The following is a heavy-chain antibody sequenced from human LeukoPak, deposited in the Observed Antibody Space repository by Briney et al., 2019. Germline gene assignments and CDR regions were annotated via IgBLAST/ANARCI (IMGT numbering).Heavy chain of an antibody. Sequence: GRSLRLSCAASGFTFSSYAMHWVRQAPGKGLEWVSVIYSGGNTYYADSVKGRFTISRDSSKNTLYLQMNSLRAEDTAMFYCARGTQYWYFDLWGRGTLVTVSS. V-gene: IGHV3-53*01. CDR2: IYSGGNT. D-gene: IGHD2-15*01. J-gene: IGHJ2*01. CDR1: GFTFSSYA. CDR3: ARGTQYWYFDL.